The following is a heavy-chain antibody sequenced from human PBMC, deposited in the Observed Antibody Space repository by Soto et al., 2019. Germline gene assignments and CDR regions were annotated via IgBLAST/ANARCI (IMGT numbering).Heavy chain of an antibody. Sequence: QVQLVQSGAEVKKTGSSVKVSCKSSEGTLTSYAISWVREAPGQGLAGMGGNIPIFGTANYAQKYQGRVTITADEHTSTAHMELRSLRSEDAAVYYCARPVIAAARLGGMDVWGQGTTVTVS. V-gene: IGHV1-69*12. D-gene: IGHD6-13*01. CDR1: EGTLTSYA. J-gene: IGHJ6*02. CDR3: ARPVIAAARLGGMDV. CDR2: NIPIFGTA.